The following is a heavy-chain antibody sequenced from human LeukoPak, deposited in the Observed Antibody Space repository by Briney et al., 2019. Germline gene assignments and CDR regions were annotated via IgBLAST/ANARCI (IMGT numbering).Heavy chain of an antibody. D-gene: IGHD1-1*01. V-gene: IGHV3-23*01. Sequence: GGSLRLSCAASGFTFSSYAMSWVRQAPGKGLAWVSTISGGSGSTYCADSVKGRFTISRDNAKNSLYLQMNSLRAEDTAVYYCASQGNNDPYHWGQGTLVTVSS. CDR1: GFTFSSYA. J-gene: IGHJ5*02. CDR3: ASQGNNDPYH. CDR2: ISGGSGST.